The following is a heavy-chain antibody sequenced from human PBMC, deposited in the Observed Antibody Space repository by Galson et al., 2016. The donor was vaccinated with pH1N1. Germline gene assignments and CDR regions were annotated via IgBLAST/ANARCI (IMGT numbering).Heavy chain of an antibody. J-gene: IGHJ6*02. CDR3: AQYCTITTYPPHGLDV. CDR1: GYSFARYY. V-gene: IGHV1-46*03. Sequence: SVKVSCKASGYSFARYYLHWVRQAPGQGLEWMGDINSSAGSTVSAQTFQGRITVTKDTPTNTVYMDLNSLTSEDTAVYYCAQYCTITTYPPHGLDVWGQGTSVSVSS. D-gene: IGHD2-8*01. CDR2: INSSAGST.